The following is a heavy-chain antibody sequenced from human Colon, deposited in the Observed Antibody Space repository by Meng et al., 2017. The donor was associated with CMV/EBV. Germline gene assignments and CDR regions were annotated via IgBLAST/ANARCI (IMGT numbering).Heavy chain of an antibody. J-gene: IGHJ4*02. CDR3: VRESWYFDF. CDR1: GYTFTSNH. Sequence: VQPGHSVTEVKKPGASVKVACKASGYTFTSNHLHWVRQAPGQGLEWMGWIYPQDGGTYFAQQFQDRVTLTRDTSIPTAYMELSGLTSDDTAIYYCVRESWYFDFWGEGTLVTVSS. CDR2: IYPQDGGT. V-gene: IGHV1-2*02. D-gene: IGHD6-13*01.